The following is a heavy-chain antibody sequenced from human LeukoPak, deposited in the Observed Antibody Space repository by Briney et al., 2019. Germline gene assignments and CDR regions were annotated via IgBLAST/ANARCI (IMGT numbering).Heavy chain of an antibody. J-gene: IGHJ4*02. D-gene: IGHD7-27*01. CDR1: GFTFSSSW. CDR2: INSDGSST. V-gene: IGHV3-74*01. CDR3: ARDLGPRN. Sequence: GGSLRLSCAASGFTFSSSWMHWVRQAPGKGLVWVSHINSDGSSTAYADSVKGRFTISRDNAKKTLYLQMNSLSAEDTAVYYCARDLGPRNWGQGTLVTVSS.